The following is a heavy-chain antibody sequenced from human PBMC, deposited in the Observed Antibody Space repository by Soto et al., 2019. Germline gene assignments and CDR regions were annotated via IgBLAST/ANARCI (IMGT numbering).Heavy chain of an antibody. CDR1: GYAFTTYG. V-gene: IGHV1-18*01. Sequence: QVHLVQSGAEVKKPGASVKVSCQGSGYAFTTYGITWVRQAPGQGLEWMGWISAHNGNTNYAQKLQGRVTVTRDTSTSTAYMELRRRRYDDTAVSYCARGRYGDYWGQGARVTVSS. CDR2: ISAHNGNT. J-gene: IGHJ4*02. CDR3: ARGRYGDY. D-gene: IGHD1-1*01.